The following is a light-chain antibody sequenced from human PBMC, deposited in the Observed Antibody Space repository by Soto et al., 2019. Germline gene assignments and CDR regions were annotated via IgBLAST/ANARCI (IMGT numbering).Light chain of an antibody. V-gene: IGLV2-14*01. CDR2: DVS. Sequence: QSVLTQPASVSGSPGQSITISCTGTSSDVGGYNYVSWYQQHPGKAPKLMIYDVSSRPSGVSNRFSGAKSGNTASLTISGLQTEDEADYYCSSYTSSSTPYVFGTGTKVT. CDR3: SSYTSSSTPYV. CDR1: SSDVGGYNY. J-gene: IGLJ1*01.